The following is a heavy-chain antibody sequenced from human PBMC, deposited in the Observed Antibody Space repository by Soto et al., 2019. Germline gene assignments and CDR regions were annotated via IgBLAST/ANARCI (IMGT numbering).Heavy chain of an antibody. CDR3: AVAGSAGYYAFDI. V-gene: IGHV1-8*01. Sequence: ASVKVSCKASGYTFTSYDINWVRQATGQGLEWTGWMNPNTGNTGYAQKFQGRVTMTRNTSISTAYMELSSLRSEDTAVYYCAVAGSAGYYAFDIWGQGTMVTVSS. D-gene: IGHD6-19*01. J-gene: IGHJ3*02. CDR2: MNPNTGNT. CDR1: GYTFTSYD.